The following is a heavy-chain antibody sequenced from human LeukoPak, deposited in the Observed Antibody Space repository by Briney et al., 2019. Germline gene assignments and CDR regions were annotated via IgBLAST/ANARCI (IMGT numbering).Heavy chain of an antibody. D-gene: IGHD3-22*01. Sequence: SETLSLTCTVSGGSINSGDYYWSWVRQPPGKGLEWIGYIYYSGSTYYNPSLKSRVTISVDTSKNQFSLKLSSVTAADTAVYYCARDDYYDSSGYPQVYWGQGTLVTVSS. J-gene: IGHJ4*02. CDR2: IYYSGST. CDR3: ARDDYYDSSGYPQVY. V-gene: IGHV4-30-4*08. CDR1: GGSINSGDYY.